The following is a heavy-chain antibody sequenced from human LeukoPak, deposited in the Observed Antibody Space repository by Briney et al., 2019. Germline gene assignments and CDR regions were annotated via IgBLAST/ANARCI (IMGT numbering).Heavy chain of an antibody. V-gene: IGHV1-2*06. J-gene: IGHJ4*02. Sequence: ASVKVSGKASGYTFTGYYMHWVRQAPGQGLEWMGRINPNSGGTNYAQKFQGRVTMTRDTSTSTVYMELSSLRSEDTAVYYCARGQCDYWGQGTLVTVSS. CDR1: GYTFTGYY. CDR3: ARGQCDY. CDR2: INPNSGGT. D-gene: IGHD6-19*01.